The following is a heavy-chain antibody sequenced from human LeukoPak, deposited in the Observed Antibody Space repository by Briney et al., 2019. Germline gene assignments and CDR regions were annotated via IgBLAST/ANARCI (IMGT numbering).Heavy chain of an antibody. Sequence: GGSLRLSCAASGFMFSSNWMSWVRLAPGKGLEWAANIKEDGTETYYVDSVKGRFTISRDNAKNSLYLQMNSLRVEDTAVYYCAKEGRSLQTYWGQGTLVTVSS. CDR3: AKEGRSLQTY. CDR2: IKEDGTET. V-gene: IGHV3-7*03. CDR1: GFMFSSNW. D-gene: IGHD5-24*01. J-gene: IGHJ4*02.